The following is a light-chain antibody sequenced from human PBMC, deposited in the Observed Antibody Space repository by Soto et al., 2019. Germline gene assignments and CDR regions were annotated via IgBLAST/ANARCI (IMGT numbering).Light chain of an antibody. Sequence: IQMTQSHSTLSATAGDRVTITCRASQSISSWLAWYQHKPGKAPKLLTYDASSLERGVPSRFSGSGSGTEFTLTIGSLQPDDFATYSCQQYRTYPWTFGQGTNVDIK. J-gene: IGKJ1*01. CDR1: QSISSW. CDR2: DAS. V-gene: IGKV1-5*01. CDR3: QQYRTYPWT.